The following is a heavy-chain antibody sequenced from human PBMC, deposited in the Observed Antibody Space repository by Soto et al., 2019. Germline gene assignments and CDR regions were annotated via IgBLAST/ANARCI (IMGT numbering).Heavy chain of an antibody. J-gene: IGHJ6*02. CDR3: AGKNYDNMDV. V-gene: IGHV4-4*07. CDR1: GGSISDYY. CDR2: VYSRGIT. Sequence: QVQLQESGPRLVRPSETLSLTCAVSGGSISDYYLNWIRQPAGKGLEWIGRVYSRGITNYNPSLKSRVTMSVDTSKKQFSLRLTSVTAADSGLYYCAGKNYDNMDVWGQGTTVIVSS.